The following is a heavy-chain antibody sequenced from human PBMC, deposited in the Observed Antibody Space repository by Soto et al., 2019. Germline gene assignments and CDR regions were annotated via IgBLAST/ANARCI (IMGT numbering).Heavy chain of an antibody. J-gene: IGHJ4*02. CDR1: GFILKDYY. D-gene: IGHD2-2*01. CDR2: ISGSGSDT. CDR3: ARPIRMPGD. Sequence: QVQLVESGGGLVKPGGSLRLSCAASGFILKDYYMTWFRQAPGKGLEYVSYISGSGSDTKYADSVKGRFTISRDNDENSLYLQMNNLRAEDTAVYYCARPIRMPGDWGQGTLVTVSS. V-gene: IGHV3-11*05.